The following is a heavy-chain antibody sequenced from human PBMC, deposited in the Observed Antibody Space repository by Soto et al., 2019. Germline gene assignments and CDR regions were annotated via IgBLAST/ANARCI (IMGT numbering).Heavy chain of an antibody. D-gene: IGHD3-16*01. CDR2: IWYDGSNK. V-gene: IGHV3-33*01. CDR1: GFTFSSYG. J-gene: IGHJ4*02. Sequence: QVQLVESGGGVVQPGRSLRLSCAASGFTFSSYGMHWVRQAPGKGLEWVAVIWYDGSNKYYADSVKSRFTISRDNSKNTLYLQMNSLRAEDTAVYYCARWGADRGGFDYWGQGTLVTVSS. CDR3: ARWGADRGGFDY.